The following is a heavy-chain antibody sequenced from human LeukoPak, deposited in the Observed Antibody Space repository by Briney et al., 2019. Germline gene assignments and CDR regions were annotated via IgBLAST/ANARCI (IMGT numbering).Heavy chain of an antibody. CDR2: INWNGGST. CDR3: ARGLYSSSWYGSDY. Sequence: PGGSLRLSCAASGFTFDDYGTSWVRQAPGKGLEWVSGINWNGGSTGYADSVKGRFTISRDNAKNSLYLQMNSLRAEDTALYYCARGLYSSSWYGSDYWGQGTLVTVSS. V-gene: IGHV3-20*04. D-gene: IGHD6-13*01. CDR1: GFTFDDYG. J-gene: IGHJ4*02.